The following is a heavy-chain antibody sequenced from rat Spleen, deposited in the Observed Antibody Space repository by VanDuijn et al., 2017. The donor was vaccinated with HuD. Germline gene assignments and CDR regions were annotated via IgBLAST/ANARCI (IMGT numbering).Heavy chain of an antibody. V-gene: IGHV5-46*01. CDR3: TRGNYGVYWFAY. CDR1: GFTFNNFP. Sequence: EVQLVESGGGLVQPGRSMKLSCAASGFTFNNFPMAWVRQAPTKGLEWVATISTSGGSTYYRDSVRGRFTISRDNSKSTLYLQMNSLRSEDTATYYCTRGNYGVYWFAYWGQGTLVTVSS. J-gene: IGHJ3*01. D-gene: IGHD1-11*01. CDR2: ISTSGGST.